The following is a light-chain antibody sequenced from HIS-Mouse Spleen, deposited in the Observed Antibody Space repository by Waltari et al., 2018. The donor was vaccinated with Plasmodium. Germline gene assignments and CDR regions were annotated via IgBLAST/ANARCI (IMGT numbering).Light chain of an antibody. J-gene: IGKJ3*01. CDR3: QQYNNWSFT. Sequence: DIVMTQSPATLSVSPGERANLSCRASQSVSSKLAWYQQKPGQAPRLLIYGASTRATGIPARFSGSGSGTEFTLTISSLQSEDFAVYYCQQYNNWSFTFGPGTKVDIK. V-gene: IGKV3-15*01. CDR1: QSVSSK. CDR2: GAS.